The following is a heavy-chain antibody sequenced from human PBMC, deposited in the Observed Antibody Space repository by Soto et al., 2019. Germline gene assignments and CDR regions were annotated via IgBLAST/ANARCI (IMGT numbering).Heavy chain of an antibody. V-gene: IGHV3-23*01. CDR3: VKNQVTILGVVIDPPEE. Sequence: GGSLRLSCAASGFTFSSYAMGWVRQAPGKGLEWVSAISGSGGNTHYADSVKGRFTISRDNSKITLYLQMNSLRAEDTAMYYCVKNQVTILGVVIDPPEEWGEGTVFTVSS. CDR1: GFTFSSYA. D-gene: IGHD3-3*01. CDR2: ISGSGGNT. J-gene: IGHJ1*01.